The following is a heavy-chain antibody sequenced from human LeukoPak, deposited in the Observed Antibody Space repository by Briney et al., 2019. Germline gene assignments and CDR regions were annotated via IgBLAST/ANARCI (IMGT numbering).Heavy chain of an antibody. Sequence: SVKVSCKASGGTFSSYAISWVRQAPGQGLEWMGGIIPIFGTANYAQKFQGRVTMTEDTSTDTAYMELSSLRSEDTAVYYCATVFGLFDYWGQGTLVTVSS. CDR2: IIPIFGTA. CDR1: GGTFSSYA. V-gene: IGHV1-69*06. D-gene: IGHD3-10*01. CDR3: ATVFGLFDY. J-gene: IGHJ4*02.